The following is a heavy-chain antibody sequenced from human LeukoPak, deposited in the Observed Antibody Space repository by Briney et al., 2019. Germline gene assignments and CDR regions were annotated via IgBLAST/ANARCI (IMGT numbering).Heavy chain of an antibody. CDR2: IDIDGSTT. V-gene: IGHV3-74*01. CDR3: VRDRDGYNY. J-gene: IGHJ4*02. D-gene: IGHD5-24*01. CDR1: GFTFSNSL. Sequence: GGSLRLSCAASGFTFSNSLMHWVRQVPGKGLVWVARIDIDGSTTHYADSVKGRFTIFRDNAKNTLYLQMNILRAEDTAVYYCVRDRDGYNYWGQGTLVTVSS.